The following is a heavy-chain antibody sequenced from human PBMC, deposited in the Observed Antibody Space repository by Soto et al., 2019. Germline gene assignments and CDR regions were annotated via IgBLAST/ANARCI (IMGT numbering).Heavy chain of an antibody. Sequence: QVQLVESGGGVVQPGRSLRLSCAASGFTFSSYGMHWVRQAPGKGLEWVAVISYDGSNKYYADSVEGRFTISRDNSKNTLYLQMNSLRAEDTAVYYCAKDGGIVVVPAANIDYWGQGTLVTVSS. J-gene: IGHJ4*02. CDR3: AKDGGIVVVPAANIDY. CDR1: GFTFSSYG. CDR2: ISYDGSNK. D-gene: IGHD2-2*01. V-gene: IGHV3-30*18.